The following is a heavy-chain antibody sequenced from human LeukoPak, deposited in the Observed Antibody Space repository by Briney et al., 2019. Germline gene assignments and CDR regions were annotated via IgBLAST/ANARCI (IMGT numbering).Heavy chain of an antibody. J-gene: IGHJ4*02. Sequence: SGGSLRLSCAASGFTFSDYYMSWVRQAPGKGLEWVSYISSASSIIYYADSVKGRFTVSRDSAKNSLYLQMNSLRAEDTAVYYCARDGQWLIPGYFDYWGQGTLVTVSS. CDR3: ARDGQWLIPGYFDY. CDR1: GFTFSDYY. D-gene: IGHD6-19*01. CDR2: ISSASSII. V-gene: IGHV3-11*04.